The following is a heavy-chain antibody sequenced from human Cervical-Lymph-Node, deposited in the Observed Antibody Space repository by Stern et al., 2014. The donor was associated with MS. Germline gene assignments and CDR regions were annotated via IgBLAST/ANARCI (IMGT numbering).Heavy chain of an antibody. Sequence: QVQLQESGPGLLRPSETLSLTCNVSGASITSHFWRWIRQPPGKGLEWIGYIYYRGTTNYNASLKGRVAISINTSKTQFSLRLSSVTAADTAVYYCARATDLWGQGILVTVSS. CDR2: IYYRGTT. CDR3: ARATDL. J-gene: IGHJ5*02. CDR1: GASITSHF. V-gene: IGHV4-59*11.